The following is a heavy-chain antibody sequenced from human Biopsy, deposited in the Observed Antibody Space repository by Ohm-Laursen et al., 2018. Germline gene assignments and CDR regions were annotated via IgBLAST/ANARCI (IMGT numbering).Heavy chain of an antibody. CDR1: GGSVRSPDHR. D-gene: IGHD3-10*01. CDR3: ARAYFYGMGTSNYFLDS. Sequence: TLSLTCIVSGGSVRSPDHRWNWVRRAPGKGLEWIGNIYYSWTTLYNPSLSGRVTMDLDRSTNQFSLKLKSVTSADTAVYFCARAYFYGMGTSNYFLDSWGQGALVTVSS. V-gene: IGHV4-30-4*08. J-gene: IGHJ4*02. CDR2: IYYSWTT.